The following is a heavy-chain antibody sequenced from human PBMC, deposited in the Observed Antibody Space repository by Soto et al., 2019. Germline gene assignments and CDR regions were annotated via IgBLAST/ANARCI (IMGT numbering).Heavy chain of an antibody. CDR3: ARDQHEQVTFDW. CDR1: GITFGDYY. V-gene: IGHV3-11*01. J-gene: IGHJ4*02. CDR2: ISSSGGIK. Sequence: QVQLVEAGGGLVKPGGSLRLSCVASGITFGDYYMTLVRQAPGKGLEWLSYISSSGGIKYYAASVKGRFTISRDNGKNALYLQMHRRRVDDTAVYYCARDQHEQVTFDWWGQGTLVTVSS. D-gene: IGHD2-2*01.